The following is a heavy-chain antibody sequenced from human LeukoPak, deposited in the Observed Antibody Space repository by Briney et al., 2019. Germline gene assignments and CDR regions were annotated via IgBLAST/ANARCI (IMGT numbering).Heavy chain of an antibody. J-gene: IGHJ4*02. D-gene: IGHD1-1*01. Sequence: PGGSLRLSCAASGFTFSDYDMHWVRQPTGKGLEWVAAIGTAGDTYYTGSVKGRFTISRENAKNSSYLQMNSLRAGDTAVYYCARVAKERVGGVYYFDYWGQGTLVTVSS. CDR3: ARVAKERVGGVYYFDY. CDR1: GFTFSDYD. CDR2: IGTAGDT. V-gene: IGHV3-13*01.